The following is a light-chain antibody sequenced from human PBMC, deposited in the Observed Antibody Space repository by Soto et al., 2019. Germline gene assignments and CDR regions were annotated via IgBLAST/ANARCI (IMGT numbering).Light chain of an antibody. V-gene: IGKV1-5*03. Sequence: DIQMTQSPYTLSASVGDRITITCRASQNINTWLAWYQQIPGEAPKLLIYDGSTLERGVPSRFSGSGSGTEFTLTITSLQPEDFATFYCQQYKTYSRTFGQGTTVEFK. J-gene: IGKJ1*01. CDR3: QQYKTYSRT. CDR1: QNINTW. CDR2: DGS.